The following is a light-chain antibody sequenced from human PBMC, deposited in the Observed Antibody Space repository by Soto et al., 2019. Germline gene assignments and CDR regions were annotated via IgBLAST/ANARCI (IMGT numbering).Light chain of an antibody. CDR1: SSNIGNNY. CDR3: GTWDSSLSAGWGRV. J-gene: IGLJ3*02. CDR2: ENN. Sequence: QSVLTQPPSVSAAPGQKVTISCSGSSSNIGNNYVSWYQQLPGTAPKLLIYENNKRPSGIPDRFSGSKSGTSATLGITGLQTGDEADYYCGTWDSSLSAGWGRVFGGGTKLTVL. V-gene: IGLV1-51*02.